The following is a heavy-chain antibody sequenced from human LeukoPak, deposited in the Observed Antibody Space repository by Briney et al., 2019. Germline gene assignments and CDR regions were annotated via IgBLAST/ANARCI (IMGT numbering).Heavy chain of an antibody. J-gene: IGHJ4*02. CDR1: GFTFSSYA. V-gene: IGHV3-30-3*01. CDR2: ISYDGSNK. D-gene: IGHD6-19*01. Sequence: PGGSLRLSCAASGFTFSSYAMHWVRQAPGKGLEWVAVISYDGSNKYYADSVKGRFTISRDNSKNTLYLRMNSLRAEDTAVYYCARVSGWYSTLFDYWGQGTLVTVSS. CDR3: ARVSGWYSTLFDY.